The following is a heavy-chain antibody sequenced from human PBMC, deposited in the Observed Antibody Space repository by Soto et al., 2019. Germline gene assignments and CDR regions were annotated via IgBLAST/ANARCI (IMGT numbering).Heavy chain of an antibody. J-gene: IGHJ4*02. CDR3: AKDRLAGNFDY. CDR1: GFTFNNYA. CDR2: ISAHGGTT. V-gene: IGHV3-23*01. Sequence: EVQVLDSGGGLVQPGGSLRLSCAASGFTFNNYAMNWVRQAPGKGLEWVATISAHGGTTDYADSVKGRFTISRDNSKNTLYLHKSGLGVEDTAVYYCAKDRLAGNFDYWDQGTQVTVSS.